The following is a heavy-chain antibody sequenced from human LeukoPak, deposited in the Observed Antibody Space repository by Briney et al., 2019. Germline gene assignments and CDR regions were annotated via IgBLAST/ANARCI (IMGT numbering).Heavy chain of an antibody. CDR3: ARHSHYDFWTGYLDY. CDR2: IDPSDSYT. CDR1: GYTFTSYW. D-gene: IGHD3-3*01. Sequence: PGESLKISCKGPGYTFTSYWISWVRQMPGKGLEWRGKIDPSDSYTSYSPSFQGHVTISADKSISASFLQWSSLKALDTAMYYCARHSHYDFWTGYLDYWGQGTLVTVSS. J-gene: IGHJ4*02. V-gene: IGHV5-10-1*01.